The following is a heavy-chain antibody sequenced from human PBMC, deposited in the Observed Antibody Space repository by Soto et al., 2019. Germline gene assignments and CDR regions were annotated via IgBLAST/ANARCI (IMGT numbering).Heavy chain of an antibody. CDR3: ARHYLDIVATITWFDP. CDR1: GYTFTSYG. J-gene: IGHJ5*02. CDR2: ISAYNGNT. D-gene: IGHD5-12*01. V-gene: IGHV1-18*01. Sequence: ASVKVSCKASGYTFTSYGISWVRQAPGQGLEWMGWISAYNGNTNYAQKLQGRVTMTTDTSTSTAYMELRSLRSDDTAVYYCARHYLDIVATITWFDPWGQGTLVTVSS.